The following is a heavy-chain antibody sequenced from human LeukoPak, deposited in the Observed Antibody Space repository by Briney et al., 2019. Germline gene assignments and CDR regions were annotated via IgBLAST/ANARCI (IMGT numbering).Heavy chain of an antibody. CDR1: GGSFSGYY. D-gene: IGHD5-18*01. V-gene: IGHV4-34*01. CDR2: INHSGNT. Sequence: PSETLSLTCAVYGGSFSGYYWSWIRQPPGKGLEWIGEINHSGNTNYNPSLKSRVTISVDTSKNQFSLKLSTVTAADTAVYYCARGHLVSDTHFQHWGQGTLVTVSS. CDR3: ARGHLVSDTHFQH. J-gene: IGHJ1*01.